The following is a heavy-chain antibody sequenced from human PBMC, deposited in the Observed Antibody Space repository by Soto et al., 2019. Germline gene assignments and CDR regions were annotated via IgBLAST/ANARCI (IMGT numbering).Heavy chain of an antibody. Sequence: QLQLQESGPGLVKPSETLSLTCTVSGGSISSSSYYWGWIRQPPGQGLEWIGSIYYSGSTYYNPSLKSRVTMPLDTSKNLSSLKLSSVTAADTAVYYCARHNADFWSAQWNYFEYWGQGTLVTVSS. D-gene: IGHD3-3*01. V-gene: IGHV4-39*01. J-gene: IGHJ4*02. CDR1: GGSISSSSYY. CDR2: IYYSGST. CDR3: ARHNADFWSAQWNYFEY.